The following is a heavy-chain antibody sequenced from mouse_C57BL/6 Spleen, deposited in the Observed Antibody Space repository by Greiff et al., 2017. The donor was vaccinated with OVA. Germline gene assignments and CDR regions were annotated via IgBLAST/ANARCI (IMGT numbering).Heavy chain of an antibody. CDR2: ISSGGSYT. J-gene: IGHJ4*01. Sequence: DVKLVESGGDLVKPGGSLKLSCAASGFTFSSYGMSWVRQTPDKRLEWVATISSGGSYTYYPDSVKGRFTISRDNAKNTLYLQMSSLKSEDTAMYYCARADATDAMDYWGQGTSVTVSS. CDR3: ARADATDAMDY. CDR1: GFTFSSYG. D-gene: IGHD1-1*01. V-gene: IGHV5-6*02.